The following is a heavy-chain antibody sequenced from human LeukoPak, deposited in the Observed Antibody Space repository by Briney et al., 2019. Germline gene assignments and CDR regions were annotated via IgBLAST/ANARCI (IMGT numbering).Heavy chain of an antibody. CDR1: GFTFRSFE. J-gene: IGHJ4*02. Sequence: GGSLRLSCSASGFTFRSFEMNWVRQAPGKGLEWISYISSSGNFKFYADSVKGRFTISRDNAKNSVYLQMNSLRVEDTAVYYCARDGGAVSEFDYWGQGTLVTVSS. CDR2: ISSSGNFK. CDR3: ARDGGAVSEFDY. D-gene: IGHD6-19*01. V-gene: IGHV3-48*03.